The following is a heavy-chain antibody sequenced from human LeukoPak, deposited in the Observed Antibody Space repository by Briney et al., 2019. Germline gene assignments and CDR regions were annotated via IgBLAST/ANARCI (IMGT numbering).Heavy chain of an antibody. CDR2: INPSGST. V-gene: IGHV4-4*07. Sequence: SETLSLTCTVSGGSISSYSWSWIRLPAGKGLEWIGRINPSGSTNYNPSLKSRVTMSLDTSKNQFSLKPNSVTAADTAVYYCARQQLKTMASFDYWGQGTLVTVSS. J-gene: IGHJ4*02. D-gene: IGHD4/OR15-4a*01. CDR1: GGSISSYS. CDR3: ARQQLKTMASFDY.